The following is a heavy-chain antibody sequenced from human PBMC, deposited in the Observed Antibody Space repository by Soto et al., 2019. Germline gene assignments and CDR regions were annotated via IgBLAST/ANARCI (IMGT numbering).Heavy chain of an antibody. D-gene: IGHD2-2*01. CDR1: GYSISSGYY. V-gene: IGHV4-38-2*01. CDR3: AVGYCSTTTCSREYFQH. CDR2: IYHSGST. J-gene: IGHJ1*01. Sequence: SETLSLTCAVSGYSISSGYYWGWIRQPPGKGLEWIGTIYHSGSTFHNPSLKSRVTISVDTSKNQFSLRLRSVTAADTAVYYCAVGYCSTTTCSREYFQHWGQGTLVTVSS.